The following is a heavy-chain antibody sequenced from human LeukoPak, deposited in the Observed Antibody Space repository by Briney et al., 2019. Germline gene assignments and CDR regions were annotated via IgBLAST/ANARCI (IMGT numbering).Heavy chain of an antibody. CDR2: IIPIFGTA. CDR1: GYTFTGYY. J-gene: IGHJ6*02. Sequence: SVKVSCKASGYTFTGYYMHWVRQAPGQGLEWMGGIIPIFGTANYAQKFQGRVTITADESTSTAYMELSSLRSEDTAVYYCARDPEGFYYYYGMDVWGQGTTVTVSS. V-gene: IGHV1-69*13. CDR3: ARDPEGFYYYYGMDV.